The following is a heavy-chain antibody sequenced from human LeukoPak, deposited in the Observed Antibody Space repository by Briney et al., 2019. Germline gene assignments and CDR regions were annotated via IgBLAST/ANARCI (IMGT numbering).Heavy chain of an antibody. CDR3: AKSLVVPGTGNY. CDR1: GFTFSTYA. Sequence: SGGSLRLSCVASGFTFSTYATSWVRQAPGKGLEWVSGIRGDGGGTYYADSVKGRFAISRDNSKNTLYLQMNSLRAEDTAVYNCAKSLVVPGTGNYWGQGTLVTVSS. CDR2: IRGDGGGT. J-gene: IGHJ4*02. D-gene: IGHD1-1*01. V-gene: IGHV3-23*01.